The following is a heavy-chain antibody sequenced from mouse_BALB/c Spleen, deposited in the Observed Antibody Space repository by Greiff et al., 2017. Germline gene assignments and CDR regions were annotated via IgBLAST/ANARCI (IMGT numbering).Heavy chain of an antibody. CDR3: ARDGTTVGGAWFAY. D-gene: IGHD1-1*01. CDR1: GFSLTSYG. J-gene: IGHJ3*01. CDR2: IWAGGST. V-gene: IGHV2-9*02. Sequence: VQLVESGPGLVAPSQSLSITCTVSGFSLTSYGVHWVRQPPGKGLEWLGVIWAGGSTNYNSALMSRLSISKDNSKSQVFLKMNSLQTDDTAMYYCARDGTTVGGAWFAYWGQGTLVTVSA.